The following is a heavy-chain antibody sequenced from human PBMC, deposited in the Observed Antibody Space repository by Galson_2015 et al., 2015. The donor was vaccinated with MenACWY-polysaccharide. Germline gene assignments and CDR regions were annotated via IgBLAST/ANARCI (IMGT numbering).Heavy chain of an antibody. V-gene: IGHV3-33*08. D-gene: IGHD5/OR15-5a*01. Sequence: SLRLSCAASGFTFSSYGMHWVRQAPGKGLEWVAVIWYDGSNKNYADSVKGRFTISRDNSKNTLYLQMNSLRAEDTAVYYCARYSVVLLTVTQGFDSWGQGTLVTVSS. CDR1: GFTFSSYG. CDR3: ARYSVVLLTVTQGFDS. CDR2: IWYDGSNK. J-gene: IGHJ4*02.